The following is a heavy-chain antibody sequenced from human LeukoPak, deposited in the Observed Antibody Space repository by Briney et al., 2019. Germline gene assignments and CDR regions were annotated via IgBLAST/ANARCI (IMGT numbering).Heavy chain of an antibody. CDR2: IYYSGST. D-gene: IGHD4-17*01. V-gene: IGHV4-59*01. Sequence: SETLSLTCTVSGGSISDYYWSWIRQPPGKGLEWIGYIYYSGSTNYNPSLKSRVTISVDTSKNQFSLKLSSVTAADTAVYYCARALTGRPSWHDYGDRTWEANWFDPWGQGTLVTVSS. J-gene: IGHJ5*02. CDR1: GGSISDYY. CDR3: ARALTGRPSWHDYGDRTWEANWFDP.